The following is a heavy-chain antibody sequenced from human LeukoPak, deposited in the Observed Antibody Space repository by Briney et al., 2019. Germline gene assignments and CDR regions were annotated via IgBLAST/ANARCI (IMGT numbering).Heavy chain of an antibody. D-gene: IGHD4-11*01. V-gene: IGHV1-69*06. CDR1: GGTFSSYA. J-gene: IGHJ6*03. CDR3: ARDQEYSNYDLAPNYYYYYYMDV. Sequence: SVKVSCKASGGTFSSYAISWVRQAPGQGLEWMGGIIPIFGTADYAQKFQGRVTITADKSTSTAYMELSSLRSEDTAVYYCARDQEYSNYDLAPNYYYYYYMDVWDKGTTVTVSS. CDR2: IIPIFGTA.